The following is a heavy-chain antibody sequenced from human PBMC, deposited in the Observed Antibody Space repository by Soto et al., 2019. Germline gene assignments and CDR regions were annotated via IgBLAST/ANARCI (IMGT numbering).Heavy chain of an antibody. V-gene: IGHV4-39*01. J-gene: IGHJ4*02. D-gene: IGHD3-9*01. CDR1: GGSISSSSYY. Sequence: SETLSLTCTVSGGSISSSSYYWGWIRQPPGKGLEWIGSIYYSGSTYYNPSLKSRVTISVDTSKNQFSLKLSSVTAADTAVYYCARLIDAFDWLYLDYWGQGTLVTVSS. CDR2: IYYSGST. CDR3: ARLIDAFDWLYLDY.